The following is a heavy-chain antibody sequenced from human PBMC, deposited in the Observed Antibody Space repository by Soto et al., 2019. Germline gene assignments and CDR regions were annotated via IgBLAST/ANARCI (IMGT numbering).Heavy chain of an antibody. CDR2: ISSSGSYI. J-gene: IGHJ4*02. Sequence: PGGSLRLSCAASGFTFSHYTLTWVRQAPGKGLEWVSSISSSGSYIFYADSVKGRFTISRDNSKNSVYLQVTSLRAEDAAVYYYATVTRAGYWGQGTLVTVSS. D-gene: IGHD4-17*01. V-gene: IGHV3-21*06. CDR3: ATVTRAGY. CDR1: GFTFSHYT.